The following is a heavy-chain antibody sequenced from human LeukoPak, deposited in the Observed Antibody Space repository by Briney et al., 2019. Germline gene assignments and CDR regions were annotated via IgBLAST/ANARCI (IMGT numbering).Heavy chain of an antibody. CDR3: ATGRVGSGSYYVWWFDP. J-gene: IGHJ5*02. V-gene: IGHV1-24*01. CDR1: GYTLTELS. CDR2: FDPEDGET. Sequence: ASVKVSCKVSGYTLTELSMHWVRQAPGKGLEWMGGFDPEDGETIYAQRFQGRVTMTEDTSTDTANMELSSLRSEDTAVYYCATGRVGSGSYYVWWFDPWGQGTLVTVSS. D-gene: IGHD1-26*01.